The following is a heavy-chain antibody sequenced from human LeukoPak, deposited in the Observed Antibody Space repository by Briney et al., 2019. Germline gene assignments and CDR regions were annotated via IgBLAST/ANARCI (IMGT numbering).Heavy chain of an antibody. CDR3: AKDEKGYYHDTSGYPDAFDI. CDR1: GYDFTSYA. D-gene: IGHD3-22*01. CDR2: INAGNGNT. Sequence: ASVKVSCKASGYDFTSYAMHWVRQAPGQRLEWMGWINAGNGNTKYSQKFQDRVTVTRDTSTSTAYMELSSLRSEHTAVYYCAKDEKGYYHDTSGYPDAFDIWGQGTMVTVSS. J-gene: IGHJ3*02. V-gene: IGHV1-3*01.